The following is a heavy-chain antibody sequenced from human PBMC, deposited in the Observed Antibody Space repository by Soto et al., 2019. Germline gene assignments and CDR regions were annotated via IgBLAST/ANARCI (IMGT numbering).Heavy chain of an antibody. J-gene: IGHJ4*02. V-gene: IGHV3-74*01. Sequence: EVQLVESGGGLVQPGGSLRLSCTASGFTFRSYWMHWVRQAPGKGLVWVSRINSDGSSTDYADSVKGRFTISRDNAKSTLYLQMNSLRAEDTAVYYCVRAFDYWGQGTLVTVSS. CDR2: INSDGSST. CDR3: VRAFDY. CDR1: GFTFRSYW.